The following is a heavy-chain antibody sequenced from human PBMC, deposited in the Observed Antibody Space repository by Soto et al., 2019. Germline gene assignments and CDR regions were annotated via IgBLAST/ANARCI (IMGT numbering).Heavy chain of an antibody. CDR2: IYYSGST. V-gene: IGHV4-39*01. CDR3: ARYFRRLVRGPHFDY. D-gene: IGHD6-19*01. J-gene: IGHJ4*02. CDR1: GGSISSYY. Sequence: PSETLSLTCTVSGGSISSYYWGWIRQPPGKGLEWIGSIYYSGSTYYNPSLKSRVTISVDTSKNQFSLKLSSVTAADTAVYYCARYFRRLVRGPHFDYWGQGTLVTVSS.